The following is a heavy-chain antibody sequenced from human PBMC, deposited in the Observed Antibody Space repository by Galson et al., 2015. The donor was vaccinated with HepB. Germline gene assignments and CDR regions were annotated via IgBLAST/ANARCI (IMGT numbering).Heavy chain of an antibody. CDR3: ARDVSYCSGGSCSGWDY. CDR1: GFTFSSYS. Sequence: SLRLSCAASGFTFSSYSMNWVRQAPGKGLEWVSSISSSSSYIYYADSVKGRFTISRDNAKNSLYLQMNSLRAEDTAVYYCARDVSYCSGGSCSGWDYWGQGTLVTVSS. D-gene: IGHD2-15*01. V-gene: IGHV3-21*01. CDR2: ISSSSSYI. J-gene: IGHJ4*02.